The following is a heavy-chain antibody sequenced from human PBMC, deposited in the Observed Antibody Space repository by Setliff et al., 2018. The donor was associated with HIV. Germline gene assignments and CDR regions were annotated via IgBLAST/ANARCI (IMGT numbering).Heavy chain of an antibody. Sequence: SETLSLTCTVSGGSISDTSYYWAWIRQPPGKGLEWIGGVHDRGSTNYNPSLKSRVTISVDTSKNQFSLKLTSVTAADTAVYYCARRPPRYCTSTSCYRDWFDPWGQGTQVTVSS. CDR3: ARRPPRYCTSTSCYRDWFDP. CDR1: GGSISDTSYY. D-gene: IGHD2-2*01. J-gene: IGHJ5*02. V-gene: IGHV4-39*07. CDR2: VHDRGST.